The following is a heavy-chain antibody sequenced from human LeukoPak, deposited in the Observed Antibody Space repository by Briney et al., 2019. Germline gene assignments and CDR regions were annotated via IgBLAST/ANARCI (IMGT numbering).Heavy chain of an antibody. CDR1: GFTFSSYA. CDR3: AKVGYYYDSSGAFDY. J-gene: IGHJ4*01. D-gene: IGHD3-22*01. V-gene: IGHV3-23*01. CDR2: ISGSGGST. Sequence: GRSLRLSCAASGFTFSSYAMSWVRQAPGKGLEWVSAISGSGGSTYYADSVKGRFTISRDNSKNTLYLQMNSLRAEDTAVYYCAKVGYYYDSSGAFDYWGQGTLVTVSS.